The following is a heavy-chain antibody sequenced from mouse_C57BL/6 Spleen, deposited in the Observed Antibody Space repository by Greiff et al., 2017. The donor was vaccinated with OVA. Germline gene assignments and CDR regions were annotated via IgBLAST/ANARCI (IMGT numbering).Heavy chain of an antibody. CDR2: IDPSDSET. CDR1: GYTFTSYW. Sequence: QVQLQQSGAELVRPGSSVKLSCKASGYTFTSYWMHWVKQRPIQGLEWIGNIDPSDSETHYNQKFKDKATLTVDKSSRTAYMQLSSLTSEDSAVYYCARGGITTVRYFDVWGTGTTVTVSS. V-gene: IGHV1-52*01. D-gene: IGHD1-1*01. J-gene: IGHJ1*03. CDR3: ARGGITTVRYFDV.